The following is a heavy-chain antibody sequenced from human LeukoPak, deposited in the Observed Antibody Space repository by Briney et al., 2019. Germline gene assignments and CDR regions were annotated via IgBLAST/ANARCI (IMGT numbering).Heavy chain of an antibody. CDR2: IIPILGIA. J-gene: IGHJ5*02. CDR1: GYTFTSYA. Sequence: SVKVSCKASGYTFTSYAISWVRQASGQGLEWMGRIIPILGIANYAQKFQGRVTITADKSTSTAYMELSSLRSEDTAVYYCARESTPRTVATIRVVWFDPWGQGTLVTVSS. V-gene: IGHV1-69*04. CDR3: ARESTPRTVATIRVVWFDP. D-gene: IGHD5-12*01.